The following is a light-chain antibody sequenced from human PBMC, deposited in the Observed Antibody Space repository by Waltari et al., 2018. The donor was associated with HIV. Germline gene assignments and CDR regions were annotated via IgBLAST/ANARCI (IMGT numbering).Light chain of an antibody. CDR3: QQRSDSPPST. J-gene: IGKJ4*01. CDR1: QSFRSY. Sequence: ELVFTQSPATLSLPPGETATPSCRASQSFRSYLACHQQKPGRARSLLIYDAINRATGIPARFSGSGSGTDFTRTISSLEPEDFAVYYWQQRSDSPPSTFGGGTKVEI. CDR2: DAI. V-gene: IGKV3-11*01.